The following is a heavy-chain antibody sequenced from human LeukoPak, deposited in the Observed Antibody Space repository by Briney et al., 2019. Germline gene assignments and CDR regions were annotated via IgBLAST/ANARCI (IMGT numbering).Heavy chain of an antibody. CDR1: GYSFTSYW. CDR2: IYPGDSDT. Sequence: GESLKISCKGSGYSFTSYWIGWVRQMPGKGLEWMGIIYPGDSDTRYSPSFQGQVTISADKSISTAYLQWSSLKASDTAMYYCARHDDGGDYGDYGEGGFDYWGQGTLVTVSS. V-gene: IGHV5-51*01. CDR3: ARHDDGGDYGDYGEGGFDY. D-gene: IGHD4-17*01. J-gene: IGHJ4*02.